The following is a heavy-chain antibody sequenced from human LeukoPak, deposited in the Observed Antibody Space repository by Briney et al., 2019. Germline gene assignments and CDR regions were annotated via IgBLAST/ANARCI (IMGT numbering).Heavy chain of an antibody. CDR1: GGSFSGYH. CDR2: INHSGST. CDR3: ARGLVQGHFDY. D-gene: IGHD6-13*01. J-gene: IGHJ4*02. V-gene: IGHV4-34*01. Sequence: SETLSLTCAVYGGSFSGYHWSWIRQPPGKGLEWIGEINHSGSTNYNPSLKSRVTISVDTSKNQFSLKLSSVTAADTAVYYCARGLVQGHFDYWGQGTLVTVSS.